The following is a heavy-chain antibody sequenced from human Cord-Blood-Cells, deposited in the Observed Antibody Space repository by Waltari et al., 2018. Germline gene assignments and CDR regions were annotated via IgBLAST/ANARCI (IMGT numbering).Heavy chain of an antibody. D-gene: IGHD6-6*01. V-gene: IGHV5-51*01. J-gene: IGHJ4*02. Sequence: EVQLVQSGAEVKKPGESLKISCKGSGYSFTSYWIGWVRQMPGKGLEWMGHSCRVASDTGSSPSFQGQGTISADKSISTAYLQWSSLKASNTAMYYCARHDQQLVFDYWGQGTLVTVSS. CDR3: ARHDQQLVFDY. CDR1: GYSFTSYW. CDR2: SCRVASDT.